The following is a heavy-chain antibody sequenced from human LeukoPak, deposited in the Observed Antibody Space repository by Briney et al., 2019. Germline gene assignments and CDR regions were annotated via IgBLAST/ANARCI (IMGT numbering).Heavy chain of an antibody. D-gene: IGHD1-26*01. V-gene: IGHV4-59*01. Sequence: SETLSLTCTVSGGSISSYYWSWIRQPPGKGLEWIGYIYYSGSTNYNPSLKSRVTISVDTSKNQFSLKLSSVTAADTAVYYCARVSGSYYGFDYWGQGTLGTVSS. J-gene: IGHJ4*02. CDR2: IYYSGST. CDR1: GGSISSYY. CDR3: ARVSGSYYGFDY.